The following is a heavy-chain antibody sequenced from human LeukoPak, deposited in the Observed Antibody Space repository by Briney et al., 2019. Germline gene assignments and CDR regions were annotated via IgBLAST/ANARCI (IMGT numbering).Heavy chain of an antibody. CDR1: GFTFSSYG. V-gene: IGHV3-30*02. CDR3: AKNPGGYCSSTSCYCDY. J-gene: IGHJ4*02. Sequence: PGGSLRLSCAASGFTFSSYGMHWVRQAPGKGLEWVAFIRYDGSNKYYADSVKGRFTISRDNSKNTLYLQMNSLRAEDTAVYYCAKNPGGYCSSTSCYCDYWGQGTLVTVSS. D-gene: IGHD2-2*01. CDR2: IRYDGSNK.